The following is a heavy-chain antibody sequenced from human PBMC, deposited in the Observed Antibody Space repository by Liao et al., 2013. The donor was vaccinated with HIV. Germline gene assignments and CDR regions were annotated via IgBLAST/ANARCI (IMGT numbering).Heavy chain of an antibody. V-gene: IGHV4-61*02. CDR3: ARDYREYCSSTSCYGRAYFQQ. J-gene: IGHJ1*01. D-gene: IGHD2-2*01. CDR1: GDSITRGSYY. Sequence: QVQLQESSPGLVKPSQTLSLTCTVSGDSITRGSYYWNWLRQSAGKGLEWLGRIYISGSTTYNPSLKGRVVVALDTSKNQFSLKLTSVTAADTAVYYCARDYREYCSSTSCYGRAYFQQWGQGTLVTVSS. CDR2: IYISGST.